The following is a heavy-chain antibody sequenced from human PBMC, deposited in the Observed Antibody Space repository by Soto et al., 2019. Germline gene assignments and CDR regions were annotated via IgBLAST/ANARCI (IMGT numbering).Heavy chain of an antibody. CDR1: GDSISTYY. J-gene: IGHJ4*02. D-gene: IGHD2-21*02. CDR3: ARPGRDWGSLDY. Sequence: QVQLQESGPGLVKPSETLSLTCTVSGDSISTYYWTWIRQSPGKGLEWIAFIYYGGSTNYNPSLTCRMSISLYTAQNQFSLKLSSVTAADTAVYYCARPGRDWGSLDYWGQGTLVTVSS. V-gene: IGHV4-59*08. CDR2: IYYGGST.